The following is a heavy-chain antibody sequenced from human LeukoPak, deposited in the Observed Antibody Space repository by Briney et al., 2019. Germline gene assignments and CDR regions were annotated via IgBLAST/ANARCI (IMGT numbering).Heavy chain of an antibody. V-gene: IGHV4-59*01. Sequence: SETLSLTCTVSGASISTYYWSWIRQPPGKGLEWIGYLYYSGSTTYSPSLKSRVTMSVDTSKSQFSLKLNSVTAADTAIYYCARVRGTFETDWGQGTPVTVSS. CDR1: GASISTYY. CDR3: ARVRGTFETD. D-gene: IGHD2/OR15-2a*01. CDR2: LYYSGST. J-gene: IGHJ1*01.